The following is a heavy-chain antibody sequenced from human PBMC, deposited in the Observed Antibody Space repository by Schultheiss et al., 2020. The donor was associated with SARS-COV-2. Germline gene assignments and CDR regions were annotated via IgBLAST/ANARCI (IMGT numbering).Heavy chain of an antibody. CDR2: INHSGST. V-gene: IGHV4-59*01. CDR1: GGSISSYY. CDR3: VGTDGYNYPFDY. J-gene: IGHJ4*02. D-gene: IGHD5-24*01. Sequence: SETLSLTCTVSGGSISSYYWSWIRQPPGKGLEWIGEINHSGSTNYNPSLKSRVTISVDTSKNQFSLKLSSVTAADTAVYYCVGTDGYNYPFDYWGQGTLVTVSS.